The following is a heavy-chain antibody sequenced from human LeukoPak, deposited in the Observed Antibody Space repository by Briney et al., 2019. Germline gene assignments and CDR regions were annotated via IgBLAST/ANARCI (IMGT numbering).Heavy chain of an antibody. CDR2: IYYSGST. J-gene: IGHJ4*02. CDR1: GGSISRYY. CDR3: ARVVVSSSWYYFDY. D-gene: IGHD6-13*01. V-gene: IGHV4-59*08. Sequence: SETLSLTCTVSGGSISRYYWSWIRQPPGKGLEWIGYIYYSGSTNYNPSLKSRVTISVDTSKNQFSLKLSSVTAADTAVYYCARVVVSSSWYYFDYWGQGTLVTVSS.